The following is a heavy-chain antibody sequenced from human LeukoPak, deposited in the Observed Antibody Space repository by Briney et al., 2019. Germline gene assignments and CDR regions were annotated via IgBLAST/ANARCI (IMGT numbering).Heavy chain of an antibody. CDR3: ARGIRITIFGVVIGTNWFDP. D-gene: IGHD3-3*01. CDR1: GFTFSSYA. CDR2: ISYDGSNK. V-gene: IGHV3-30*04. Sequence: GGSLRLSCAASGFTFSSYAMHWVRQAPGKGLEWVAVISYDGSNKYYADSVKGRFTISRDSSKNTLYLQMNSLRAEDTAVYYCARGIRITIFGVVIGTNWFDPWGQGTLVTVSS. J-gene: IGHJ5*02.